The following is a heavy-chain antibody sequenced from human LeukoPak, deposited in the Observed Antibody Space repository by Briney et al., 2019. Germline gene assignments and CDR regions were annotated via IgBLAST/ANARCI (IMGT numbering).Heavy chain of an antibody. CDR1: GFTFSRYW. V-gene: IGHV3-7*01. J-gene: IGHJ3*02. Sequence: GGSLRLSCAASGFTFSRYWMSWVRQAPGKGLEWVADIKQDGSEKYYVDSVKGRLTISRDNANTSLYLQMNSLTADDTAVYYCARVGCSLRVNDAFDIWGQGTMVTVSS. CDR2: IKQDGSEK. D-gene: IGHD4/OR15-4a*01. CDR3: ARVGCSLRVNDAFDI.